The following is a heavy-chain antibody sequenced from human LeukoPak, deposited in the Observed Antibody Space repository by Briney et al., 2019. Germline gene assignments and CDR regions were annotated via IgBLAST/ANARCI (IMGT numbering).Heavy chain of an antibody. D-gene: IGHD6-6*01. Sequence: GGSLRLSCEASGFTFNTYSMNWARQAPGKGLEWVSSIDSSGGYMFYADSVKGRFTISRDNAKNSLYLQMNSLRAEDTAVYYCARSSRLTFDYWGQGTLVTVSS. CDR1: GFTFNTYS. CDR3: ARSSRLTFDY. J-gene: IGHJ4*02. V-gene: IGHV3-21*01. CDR2: IDSSGGYM.